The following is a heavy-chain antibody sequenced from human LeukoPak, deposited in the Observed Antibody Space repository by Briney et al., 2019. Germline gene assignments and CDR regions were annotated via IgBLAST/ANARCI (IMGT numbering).Heavy chain of an antibody. CDR3: AILPSIAAAGNRGGWFDP. D-gene: IGHD6-13*01. V-gene: IGHV3-30-3*01. CDR1: GFTFSNYA. Sequence: GRSLRLSCTASGFTFSNYAMHWVRQAPGKGLEWVAVISYDGSNKYYADSVKGRFTISRDNSKNTLYLQMNSLRAEDTAVYYCAILPSIAAAGNRGGWFDPWGQGTLVTVSS. J-gene: IGHJ5*02. CDR2: ISYDGSNK.